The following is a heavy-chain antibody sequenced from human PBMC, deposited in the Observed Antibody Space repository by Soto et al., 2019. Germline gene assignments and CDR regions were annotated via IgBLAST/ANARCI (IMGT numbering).Heavy chain of an antibody. J-gene: IGHJ6*02. Sequence: ASVKVSCKASGYTFTSYAMHWVRQAPGQRLEWMGWINAGNGNTKYSQKFQGRVTITRDKSASTAYMELSSLRSEDTAVYYCASVVGATTEYYYYGMDVWGQGTTVIVSS. CDR3: ASVVGATTEYYYYGMDV. CDR1: GYTFTSYA. D-gene: IGHD1-26*01. V-gene: IGHV1-3*01. CDR2: INAGNGNT.